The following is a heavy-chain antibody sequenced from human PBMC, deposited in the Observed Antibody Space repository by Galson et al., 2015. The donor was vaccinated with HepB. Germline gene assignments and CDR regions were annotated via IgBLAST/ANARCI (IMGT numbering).Heavy chain of an antibody. CDR2: IHYSGST. CDR1: GGSISSYF. Sequence: SETLSLTCTVSGGSISSYFWSWIRQPPGKGLEWIGYIHYSGSTNYNPSLKSRVTISVDTSRNQFSLKLSSVTAADTAVYYCARGVDYGDYVGWGQGTLVTVSS. CDR3: ARGVDYGDYVG. V-gene: IGHV4-59*01. J-gene: IGHJ4*02. D-gene: IGHD4-17*01.